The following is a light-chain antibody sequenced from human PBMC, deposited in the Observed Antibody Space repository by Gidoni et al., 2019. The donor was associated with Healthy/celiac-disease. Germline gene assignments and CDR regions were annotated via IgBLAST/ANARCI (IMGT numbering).Light chain of an antibody. CDR1: SSDVGGYNY. V-gene: IGLV2-14*01. Sequence: QSALTQPVSVSGSPGQSIPISCTGTSSDVGGYNYVSWYQQHPGKAPKLMIYEVSNRPSGVSNRFSGSKSGNTASLTISGLQAEDEADYYCSSYTSSSTPYVFGTGTKVTVL. CDR2: EVS. J-gene: IGLJ1*01. CDR3: SSYTSSSTPYV.